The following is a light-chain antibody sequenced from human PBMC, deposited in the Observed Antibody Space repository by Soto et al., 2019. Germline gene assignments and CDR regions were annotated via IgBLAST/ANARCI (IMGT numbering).Light chain of an antibody. J-gene: IGLJ2*01. CDR1: SGHRSYA. Sequence: QSVLTQSPSASASLGDSVKLTCTLSSGHRSYAIAWHQQQAEKGPRFLMKLNSDGSHRKGDGIPDRFSGSSSGAERYLTIYSLQSEDEADYYCQTWGTGIHVVFGGGTKVTVL. V-gene: IGLV4-69*01. CDR3: QTWGTGIHVV. CDR2: LNSDGSH.